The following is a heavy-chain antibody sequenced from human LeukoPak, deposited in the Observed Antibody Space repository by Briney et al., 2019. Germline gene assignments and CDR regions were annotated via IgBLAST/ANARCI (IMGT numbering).Heavy chain of an antibody. Sequence: GGSLRLSCAGSGFSFSAYAMNWVRQAPGKGLEWVSAVSGTGDETYYADSVKGRFTISRDNSKNTLYLQMNSLRAEDTALYSCAKGMSVDILIALEYWGEGILVTVSS. D-gene: IGHD3-9*01. CDR2: VSGTGDET. CDR1: GFSFSAYA. CDR3: AKGMSVDILIALEY. J-gene: IGHJ4*02. V-gene: IGHV3-23*01.